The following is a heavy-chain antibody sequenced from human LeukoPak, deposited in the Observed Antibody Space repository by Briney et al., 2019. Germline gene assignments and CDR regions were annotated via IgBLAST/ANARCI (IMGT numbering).Heavy chain of an antibody. V-gene: IGHV4-59*01. CDR3: AGTFLAARPGGFDY. Sequence: SETLSLTCTVSGGSISSYYWSWIRQPPGKGLEWIGYIYYSGSTNYNPSLKSRVTISVDTSKNQFSLKLSSVTAADTAVYYCAGTFLAARPGGFDYWGQGTLVTVSS. CDR2: IYYSGST. J-gene: IGHJ4*02. D-gene: IGHD6-6*01. CDR1: GGSISSYY.